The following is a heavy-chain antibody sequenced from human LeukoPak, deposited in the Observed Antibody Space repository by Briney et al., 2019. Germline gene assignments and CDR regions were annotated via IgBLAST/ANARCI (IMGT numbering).Heavy chain of an antibody. Sequence: SETLPLTCAVSGDSFSGSFWWSWVRPPPHKGLEWIGEIHHSGSSNYNPSLESRVIISLDGSKNLLSLELSSVTAADTAVYYCVRHSGWYFGYWGQGTLVTVSS. CDR3: VRHSGWYFGY. D-gene: IGHD6-19*01. CDR2: IHHSGSS. V-gene: IGHV4-4*02. CDR1: GDSFSGSFW. J-gene: IGHJ4*02.